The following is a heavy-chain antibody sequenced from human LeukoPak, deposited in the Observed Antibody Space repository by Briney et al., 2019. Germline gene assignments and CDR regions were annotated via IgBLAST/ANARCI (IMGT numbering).Heavy chain of an antibody. CDR1: GYTFTGYY. J-gene: IGHJ3*02. D-gene: IGHD3-22*01. V-gene: IGHV1-2*06. Sequence: ASVKVSXKASGYTFTGYYMHWVRQAPGQGLEWIGRINPNSGGTNYAQKFQGRVTMTRDTSISTAYMELSRLRSDDTAVYYCASPHYYDSSGYFDIWGQGTMVTVSS. CDR3: ASPHYYDSSGYFDI. CDR2: INPNSGGT.